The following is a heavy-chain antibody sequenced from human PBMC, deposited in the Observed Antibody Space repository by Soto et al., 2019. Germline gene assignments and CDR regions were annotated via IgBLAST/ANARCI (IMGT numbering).Heavy chain of an antibody. V-gene: IGHV3-23*01. J-gene: IGHJ4*02. Sequence: EVQLLESGGGLVQPGGSLRLSCAASGFTFSGYTMNWVRQAPGKGLEWVSAIHESGDNIHYADPVRGRFTISRDNSKSTLYLQMNGLRADDTAVYYCMKDEWNSWGQGTLVTVSS. CDR2: IHESGDNI. D-gene: IGHD2-8*01. CDR3: MKDEWNS. CDR1: GFTFSGYT.